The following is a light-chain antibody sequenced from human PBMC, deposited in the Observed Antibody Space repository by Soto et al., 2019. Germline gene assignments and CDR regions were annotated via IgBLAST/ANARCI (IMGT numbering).Light chain of an antibody. CDR3: QHYGRSPTIT. Sequence: EIVLTQSPGTLSLSPGERATLSCRASQSVSSSYLAWYQQRPGQAPRLLIFGASSRATGIPDRFSGSGSGTDFTLTISRLEPEDFAVYYCQHYGRSPTITFGQGTRLEIK. V-gene: IGKV3-20*01. CDR1: QSVSSSY. J-gene: IGKJ5*01. CDR2: GAS.